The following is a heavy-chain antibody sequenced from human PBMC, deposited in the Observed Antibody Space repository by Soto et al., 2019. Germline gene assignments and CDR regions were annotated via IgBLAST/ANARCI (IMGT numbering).Heavy chain of an antibody. D-gene: IGHD3-3*01. CDR3: ARASTIFGVVTPYGMDV. Sequence: ASVKVSCKASGGTFSSYAISWVRQAPGQGLEWMGWINPNSGGTNYAQKFQGWVTMTRDTSISTAYMELSRLRSDDTAVYYCARASTIFGVVTPYGMDVWGQGTTVTVSS. CDR1: GGTFSSYA. CDR2: INPNSGGT. V-gene: IGHV1-2*04. J-gene: IGHJ6*02.